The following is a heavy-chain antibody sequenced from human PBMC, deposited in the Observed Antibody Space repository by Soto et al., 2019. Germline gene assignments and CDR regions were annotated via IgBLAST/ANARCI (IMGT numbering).Heavy chain of an antibody. Sequence: QVDLVQSGAEVKKPGASVTMSCKASGSAIPRYYIHWVRQAPDRGLEWMGIINPGGGSASYAQKFQDRVTIDKDTSTGTVYMDLRSLRTEDTAVYYCARDTSGWSLNGLDIWGQGTTVNVSS. CDR1: GSAIPRYY. V-gene: IGHV1-46*01. CDR2: INPGGGSA. D-gene: IGHD6-19*01. J-gene: IGHJ6*02. CDR3: ARDTSGWSLNGLDI.